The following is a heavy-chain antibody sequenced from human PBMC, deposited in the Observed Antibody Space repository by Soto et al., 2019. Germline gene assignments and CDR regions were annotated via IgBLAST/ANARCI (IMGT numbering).Heavy chain of an antibody. CDR1: GYTFTSYA. Sequence: ASVKVSCKASGYTFTSYAMNWVRQALRERLEWMGWINAGNGNTKYSQKFQGRVTITRDTSASTAYMELSSLRSEDTAVYYCARGDIWTGYYLNWFDPWGQGTLVTVSS. D-gene: IGHD3-9*01. J-gene: IGHJ5*02. V-gene: IGHV1-3*01. CDR2: INAGNGNT. CDR3: ARGDIWTGYYLNWFDP.